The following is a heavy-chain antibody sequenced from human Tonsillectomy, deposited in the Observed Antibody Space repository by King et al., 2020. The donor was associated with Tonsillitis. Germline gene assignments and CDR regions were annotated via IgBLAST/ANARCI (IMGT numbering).Heavy chain of an antibody. CDR2: INPNSGGT. CDR3: ARDSGSWEPLIDY. CDR1: GYTFTGYY. J-gene: IGHJ4*02. Sequence: QLVQSGAEVKKPGASVKVSCKASGYTFTGYYMNWVRQAPGQGLEWMGWINPNSGGTNYEQKFQGRVTMTRDTSISTAYMELSRLSSDDTAVYYCARDSGSWEPLIDYWGQGTLVTVSS. V-gene: IGHV1-2*02. D-gene: IGHD1-26*01.